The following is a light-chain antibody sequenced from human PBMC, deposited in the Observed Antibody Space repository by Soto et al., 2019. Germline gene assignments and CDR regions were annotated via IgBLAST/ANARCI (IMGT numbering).Light chain of an antibody. Sequence: IQMTQSPSSLSSSVGDRVTIACRASQGISTYLAWYQQKPGKVPKLLIYAASTLQSGVPSRFSGSGSGTDFTLTISSLKPEDFATYYCQKSNSATRTFGGGTKVDIK. CDR3: QKSNSATRT. CDR1: QGISTY. V-gene: IGKV1-27*01. CDR2: AAS. J-gene: IGKJ4*01.